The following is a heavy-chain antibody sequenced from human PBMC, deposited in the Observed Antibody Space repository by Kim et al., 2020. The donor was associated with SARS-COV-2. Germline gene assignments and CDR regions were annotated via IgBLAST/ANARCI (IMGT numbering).Heavy chain of an antibody. CDR3: ARDLGYYSDNWFDP. Sequence: QKLQGRVTMTTDTSTSTAYMELRSLRSDDTAVYYCARDLGYYSDNWFDPWGQGTLVTVSS. V-gene: IGHV1-18*01. D-gene: IGHD2-15*01. J-gene: IGHJ5*02.